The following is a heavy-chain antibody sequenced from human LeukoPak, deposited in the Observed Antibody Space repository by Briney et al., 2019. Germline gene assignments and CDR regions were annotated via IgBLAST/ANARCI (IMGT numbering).Heavy chain of an antibody. Sequence: SETLSLTCTVSGGSLSSGNYYWSWVRQPAGKGLEWIGRIYTSGSTNYNPSLKSRVTIAVDTSTNQFSLKLTSVTAADTAVYYCAIYCSISSCQGNWFDPWGQGTLVTVSS. CDR3: AIYCSISSCQGNWFDP. CDR2: IYTSGST. CDR1: GGSLSSGNYY. V-gene: IGHV4-61*02. D-gene: IGHD2-2*01. J-gene: IGHJ5*02.